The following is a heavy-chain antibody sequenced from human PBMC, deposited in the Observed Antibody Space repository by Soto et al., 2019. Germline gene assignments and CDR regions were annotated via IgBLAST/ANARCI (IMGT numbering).Heavy chain of an antibody. Sequence: PSETLSLTCVVSGASVSSGQFYWGWVRQSPGKGLEWIASIFYTGSVHSNPALESRVTMSVDTSKNQCSLSLASVTASDTAVYFCARRRSGAHWFDPWGQGTVVTVSS. D-gene: IGHD3-10*01. CDR1: GASVSSGQFY. CDR3: ARRRSGAHWFDP. CDR2: IFYTGSV. V-gene: IGHV4-39*01. J-gene: IGHJ5*02.